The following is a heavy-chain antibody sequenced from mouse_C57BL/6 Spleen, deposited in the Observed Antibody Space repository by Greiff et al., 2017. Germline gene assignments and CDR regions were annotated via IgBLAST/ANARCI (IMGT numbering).Heavy chain of an antibody. D-gene: IGHD1-1*01. CDR2: ISSGSSTI. V-gene: IGHV5-17*01. Sequence: EVKLVESGGGLVKPGGSLKLSCAASGFTFSDYGMHWVRQAPEKGLEWVAYISSGSSTIYYADTVKGRFTISRDNAKNTLFLQMTSLRSEDTAMYYCARGMIYYYGSSYEAMDYWGQGTSVTVSS. J-gene: IGHJ4*01. CDR1: GFTFSDYG. CDR3: ARGMIYYYGSSYEAMDY.